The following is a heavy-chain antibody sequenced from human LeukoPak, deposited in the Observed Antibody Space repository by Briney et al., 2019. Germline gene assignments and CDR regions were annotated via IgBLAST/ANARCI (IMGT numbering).Heavy chain of an antibody. D-gene: IGHD3-10*01. CDR1: GFTLSTYE. CDR2: INTSGTVI. V-gene: IGHV3-48*03. J-gene: IGHJ6*02. Sequence: GGSLLLSCAASGFTLSTYEMNWVRQAPGKGLEWISYINTSGTVIFDADSVKGRFTISRDNANNSLYLEMNSLRAEDTAVYYCARSNYYGSGRRFYIYGLDVWGQGTTVTVSS. CDR3: ARSNYYGSGRRFYIYGLDV.